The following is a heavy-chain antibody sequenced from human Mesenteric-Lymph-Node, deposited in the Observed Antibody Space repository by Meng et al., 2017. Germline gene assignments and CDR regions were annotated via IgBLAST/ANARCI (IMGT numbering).Heavy chain of an antibody. CDR1: GFTFSSYS. Sequence: GGSLRLSCAASGFTFSSYSMNWVRQAPGKGLEWVSSISSSSSYISYADSVKGRFTISRDNAKNSLYLQMNSLRAEDTAVYYCARVPVVVAATGRHYYYGMDVWGQGTTVTVSS. J-gene: IGHJ6*02. CDR2: ISSSSSYI. V-gene: IGHV3-21*01. D-gene: IGHD2-15*01. CDR3: ARVPVVVAATGRHYYYGMDV.